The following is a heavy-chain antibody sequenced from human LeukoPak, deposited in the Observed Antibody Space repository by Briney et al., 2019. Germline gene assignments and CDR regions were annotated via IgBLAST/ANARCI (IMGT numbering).Heavy chain of an antibody. J-gene: IGHJ4*02. CDR2: IYYSGST. CDR3: AREQLTIFGGVFDY. V-gene: IGHV4-31*03. CDR1: GDSVSNDKYY. D-gene: IGHD3-3*01. Sequence: SETLSLTCTVSGDSVSNDKYYWSWIRQHPGKGLEWIGYIYYSGSTYYNPSLKSRVTIPVDTSKNQFSLKLSSVTAADTAVYYCAREQLTIFGGVFDYWGQGTLVTVSS.